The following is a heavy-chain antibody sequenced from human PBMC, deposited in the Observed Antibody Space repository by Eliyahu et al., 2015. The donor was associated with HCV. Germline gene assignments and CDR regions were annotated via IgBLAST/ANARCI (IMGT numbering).Heavy chain of an antibody. J-gene: IGHJ6*02. CDR1: GFTGLTFP. Sequence: EVQLVESGGGLVKRGGSVRXXCAASGFTGLTFPNAWVRQVPGKGXXWVGRIKNRADGGATEYAAPVKGRFTISRDDSKNTLDLQMNSLEIEDTAVYFCATTPWIRGVIETDYNGLDVWGQGTTVTVS. D-gene: IGHD3-10*01. V-gene: IGHV3-15*01. CDR3: ATTPWIRGVIETDYNGLDV. CDR2: IKNRADGGAT.